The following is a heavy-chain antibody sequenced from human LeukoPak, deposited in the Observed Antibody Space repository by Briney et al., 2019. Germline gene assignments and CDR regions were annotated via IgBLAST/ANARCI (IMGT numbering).Heavy chain of an antibody. Sequence: GESLKISCKGSGYSFTTYWIALVRQMPGKGLECMGIIYPADSDTRYSPSFQGQVTISAEKSITTAYLQWSSLKASDTAIYYCARRDWNGQYYFDFWGQGTLVTVSS. D-gene: IGHD1-1*01. V-gene: IGHV5-51*01. CDR1: GYSFTTYW. J-gene: IGHJ4*02. CDR3: ARRDWNGQYYFDF. CDR2: IYPADSDT.